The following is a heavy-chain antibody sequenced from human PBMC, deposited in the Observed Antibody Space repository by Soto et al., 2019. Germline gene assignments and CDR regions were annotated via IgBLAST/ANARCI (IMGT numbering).Heavy chain of an antibody. J-gene: IGHJ6*02. D-gene: IGHD3-10*01. CDR2: IYYSGST. CDR3: ARDADYGGSRGGMDV. Sequence: QVRLEESGPGLVKPSETLSLICSVSGGSVNNANYFWNWIRHHPENGLEWIGYIYYSGSTRYNPSFKTRASLSMDTSKNQFSRRLNSVTVADTAVYFCARDADYGGSRGGMDVWGRGTTVTVSS. CDR1: GGSVNNANYF. V-gene: IGHV4-31*03.